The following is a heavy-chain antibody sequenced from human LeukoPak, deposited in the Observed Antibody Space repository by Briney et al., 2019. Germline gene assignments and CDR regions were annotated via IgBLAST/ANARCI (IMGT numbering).Heavy chain of an antibody. CDR3: ARAHFWSGYYGFGFDY. CDR2: INHSGST. Sequence: SETLSLTCTVSGGSISSGGYYWSWIRQPPGKGLEWIGEINHSGSTNYNPSLKSRVTISVDTSKNQFSLKLSSVTAADTAVYYCARAHFWSGYYGFGFDYWGQGTLVTVSS. V-gene: IGHV4-39*07. CDR1: GGSISSGGYY. J-gene: IGHJ4*02. D-gene: IGHD3-3*02.